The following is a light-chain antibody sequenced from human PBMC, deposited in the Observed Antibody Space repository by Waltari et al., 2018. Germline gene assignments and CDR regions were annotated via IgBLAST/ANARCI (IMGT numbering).Light chain of an antibody. CDR2: EDD. CDR3: QVWDSNSDQEV. J-gene: IGLJ3*02. V-gene: IGLV3-21*02. Sequence: SYVLTQPPSVSVAPGQTARVTWGGNKIATQSVHWYQRKQGQAPVLVVYEDDDRPPGIPQRFSGSNSGNTATLTMSRVEAGDEADYYCQVWDSNSDQEVFGGGTKLTVL. CDR1: KIATQS.